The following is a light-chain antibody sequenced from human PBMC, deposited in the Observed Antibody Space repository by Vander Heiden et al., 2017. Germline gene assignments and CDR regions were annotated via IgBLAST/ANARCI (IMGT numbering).Light chain of an antibody. CDR2: GAS. CDR3: TQYGRSPYT. CDR1: QSVSINY. Sequence: EIVLTQSSGTLSLSPGDRATLPCRASQSVSINYLPWYQQKTSQATRLSIYGASSRATGIPDKFSGSGSGTDYTLPIRRVEPKELVVHYCTQYGRSPYTFGQGTKLEIK. J-gene: IGKJ2*01. V-gene: IGKV3-20*01.